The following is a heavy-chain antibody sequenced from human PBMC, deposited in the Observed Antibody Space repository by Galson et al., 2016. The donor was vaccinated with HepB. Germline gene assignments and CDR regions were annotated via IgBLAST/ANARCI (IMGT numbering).Heavy chain of an antibody. CDR3: ARRPIAYYDSSGYYRPDSYYFDY. Sequence: SLRLSCAASGFTFSDFAMSWVRQAPGKGLEWVSSISSSGKNTYTADSVKGRFTISRDNSNNTLYLQLNSLRAEDTALYFCARRPIAYYDSSGYYRPDSYYFDYWGQGTLVTVSS. CDR2: ISSSGKNT. CDR1: GFTFSDFA. J-gene: IGHJ4*02. D-gene: IGHD3-22*01. V-gene: IGHV3-23*01.